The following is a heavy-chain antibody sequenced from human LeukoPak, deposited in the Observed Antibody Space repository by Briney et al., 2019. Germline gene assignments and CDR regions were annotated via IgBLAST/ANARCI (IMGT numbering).Heavy chain of an antibody. CDR2: IYYSGST. CDR3: ARSSFSADRAACFDY. CDR1: GGSISSGGYY. D-gene: IGHD6-13*01. Sequence: SQTLSLTCTVSGGSISSGGYYWSWIRQHPGKGLEWIGYIYYSGSTYYNPSLKSRVTISVDTSKNQFSLKLSSVTAADTAVYYCARSSFSADRAACFDYWGQGTLVTVSS. V-gene: IGHV4-31*03. J-gene: IGHJ4*02.